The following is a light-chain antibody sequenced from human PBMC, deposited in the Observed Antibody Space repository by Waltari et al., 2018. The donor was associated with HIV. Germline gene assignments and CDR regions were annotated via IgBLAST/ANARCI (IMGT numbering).Light chain of an antibody. CDR2: EKN. J-gene: IGLJ2*01. Sequence: FMLTQPHSVSESPGKTVTISCTRSSGSIAGNYVQRYQQRPGSSPITVIYEKNERSSGVPLQFSGSIDNSSNAASLTISGLKTDDEADYYCQSYATRALMVFGGGTKLTVL. CDR1: SGSIAGNY. V-gene: IGLV6-57*01. CDR3: QSYATRALMV.